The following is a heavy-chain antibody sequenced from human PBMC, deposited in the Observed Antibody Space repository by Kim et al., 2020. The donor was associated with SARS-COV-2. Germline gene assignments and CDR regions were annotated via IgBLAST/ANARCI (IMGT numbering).Heavy chain of an antibody. V-gene: IGHV3-30*03. CDR1: GFTFSSYG. CDR3: ATGKNIVVVVAATNYYYGMDV. J-gene: IGHJ6*02. D-gene: IGHD2-15*01. Sequence: GGSLRPSCAASGFTFSSYGMHWVRQAPGKGLEWVAVISYDGSNKYYADSVKGRFTISRDNSKNTLYLQMNSLRAEDTAVYYCATGKNIVVVVAATNYYYGMDVWGQGTTVTVSS. CDR2: ISYDGSNK.